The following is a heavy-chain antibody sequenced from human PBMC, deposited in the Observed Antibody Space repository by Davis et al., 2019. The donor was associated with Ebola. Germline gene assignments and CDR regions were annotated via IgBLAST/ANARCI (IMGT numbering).Heavy chain of an antibody. D-gene: IGHD5-12*01. Sequence: AASVKVSCKASGYTFSGYYINWVRQAPGQGLEWMGRVNPYSGGTNYAQKFQARVTMTRDTSISTAYMELSRLRSEDTALYYCTTPGGQDSGYDVFDIWGQGTMVTVSS. CDR3: TTPGGQDSGYDVFDI. J-gene: IGHJ3*02. CDR2: VNPYSGGT. CDR1: GYTFSGYY. V-gene: IGHV1-2*06.